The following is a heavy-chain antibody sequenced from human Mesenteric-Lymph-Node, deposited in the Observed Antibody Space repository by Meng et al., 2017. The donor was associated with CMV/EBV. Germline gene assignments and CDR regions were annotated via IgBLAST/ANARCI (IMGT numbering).Heavy chain of an antibody. CDR2: ITSTGTFM. J-gene: IGHJ4*02. Sequence: GGSLRLSCAASGFTFSDYYMNWIRQAPGKGLEWVSYITSTGTFMYYADSVKGRFTISRDNAKNSLFLQLNSLRAEDTAVYYCAKDGGGEMATIAFDYWGQGTLVTVSS. V-gene: IGHV3-11*01. CDR1: GFTFSDYY. D-gene: IGHD5-24*01. CDR3: AKDGGGEMATIAFDY.